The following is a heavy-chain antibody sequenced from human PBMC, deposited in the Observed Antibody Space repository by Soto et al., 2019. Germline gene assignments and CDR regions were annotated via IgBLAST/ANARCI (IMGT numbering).Heavy chain of an antibody. D-gene: IGHD3-16*01. CDR2: ISTSGTTI. CDR3: ARDGGLGLYYYFAMDV. J-gene: IGHJ6*02. V-gene: IGHV3-48*02. CDR1: GFTFSNYN. Sequence: EVQLVESGGGLVQPGGSLRLSCVASGFTFSNYNMDWVRQAPGKGLEWVSYISTSGTTIYYADSVRGRFTISRDNAENSLYLQMHSLRDEDTAVYYCARDGGLGLYYYFAMDVWGQGTTVTVS.